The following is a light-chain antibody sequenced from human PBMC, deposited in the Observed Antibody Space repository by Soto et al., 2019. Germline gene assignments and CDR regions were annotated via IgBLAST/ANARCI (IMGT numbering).Light chain of an antibody. V-gene: IGKV1-9*01. CDR2: AAS. J-gene: IGKJ5*01. CDR3: QHLDSYST. CDR1: QGISSY. Sequence: DIQLTQSPSFLSASVGDRVTITCRASQGISSYLAWYQQKPGKAPKLLIYAASTLQSGVPSRFSGSGSGTEFTLTISSLRPEDFATYYCQHLDSYSTFGQGTRPEIK.